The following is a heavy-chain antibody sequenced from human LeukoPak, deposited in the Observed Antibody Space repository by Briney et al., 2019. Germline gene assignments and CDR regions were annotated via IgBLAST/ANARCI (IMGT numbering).Heavy chain of an antibody. D-gene: IGHD3-10*01. J-gene: IGHJ4*02. Sequence: GGSLRLSCAASGFTFSSYSMNWVRQAPGKGLEWVSSISSSSSYISYADSVKGRFTISRDNAKNSLYLQMNSLRAEDTAVYYCARMPTYYYGSGSYYNVPDFDYWGQGTLVTVSS. CDR1: GFTFSSYS. V-gene: IGHV3-21*01. CDR3: ARMPTYYYGSGSYYNVPDFDY. CDR2: ISSSSSYI.